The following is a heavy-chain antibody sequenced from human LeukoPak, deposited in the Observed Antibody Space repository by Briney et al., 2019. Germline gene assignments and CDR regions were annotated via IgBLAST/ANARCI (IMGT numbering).Heavy chain of an antibody. CDR2: ISYDGSNK. V-gene: IGHV3-30*04. J-gene: IGHJ4*02. CDR1: GFTFSSYA. CDR3: ARAVTTSYFDY. Sequence: GGSLRLSCAASGFTFSSYAMHWVRQAPGKGLEWVAVISYDGSNKYYADSVKGRFTISRDNSKNTLYLQMNSLRAEDTAVYYCARAVTTSYFDYWGQGTLVTVSS. D-gene: IGHD4-11*01.